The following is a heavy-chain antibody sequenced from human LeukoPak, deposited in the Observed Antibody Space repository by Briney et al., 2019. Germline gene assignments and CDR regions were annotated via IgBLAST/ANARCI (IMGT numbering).Heavy chain of an antibody. Sequence: GGSLRLSCAASGLTFSSYAMHWVRQAPGKGLEWVSAISGSGGSTYYADSVKGRFTISRDNSKNTLYLQMNSLRAEVTAVYYCAKDGEWFGELLLYYFDYWGQGTLVTVSS. J-gene: IGHJ4*02. CDR2: ISGSGGST. V-gene: IGHV3-23*01. D-gene: IGHD3-10*01. CDR3: AKDGEWFGELLLYYFDY. CDR1: GLTFSSYA.